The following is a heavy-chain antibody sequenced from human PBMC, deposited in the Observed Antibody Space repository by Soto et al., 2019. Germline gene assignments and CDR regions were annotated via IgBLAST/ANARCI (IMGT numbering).Heavy chain of an antibody. CDR2: IYYSGST. CDR1: GGSISSYY. D-gene: IGHD6-19*01. CDR3: ARRGRAVAGTRWFDP. J-gene: IGHJ5*02. Sequence: SETLSLTCTVSGGSISSYYWIWLRQPPGKGLEWIGYIYYSGSTNYNPSLKSRVTISVDTSKNQFSLKLSSVTAADTAVYYCARRGRAVAGTRWFDPWGQGTLVTVSS. V-gene: IGHV4-59*01.